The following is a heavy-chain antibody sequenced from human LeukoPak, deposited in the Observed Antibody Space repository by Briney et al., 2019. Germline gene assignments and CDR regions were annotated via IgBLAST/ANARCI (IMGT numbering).Heavy chain of an antibody. V-gene: IGHV1-8*03. CDR3: ARRGERGKLTLVRFDY. Sequence: ASVKVSCKASGYTFTSYDINWVRQATGQGLEWMGWMNPNSGNTGYAQKFQGRVTITRNTPISTAYMELSSLRSEDTAVYYCARRGERGKLTLVRFDYWGQGTLVTVSS. CDR2: MNPNSGNT. D-gene: IGHD6-13*01. J-gene: IGHJ4*02. CDR1: GYTFTSYD.